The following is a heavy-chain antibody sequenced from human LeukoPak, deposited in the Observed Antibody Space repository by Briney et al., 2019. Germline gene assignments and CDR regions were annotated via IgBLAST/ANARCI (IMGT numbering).Heavy chain of an antibody. D-gene: IGHD1-26*01. V-gene: IGHV3-23*01. Sequence: GGSLRLSCAGSGFALKSYSLTWVRQAPGKGLEWVSAISGSGGSTYYADSVKGRFTISRDNSKNTLYLQMNSLGAEDTAVYYCAKLKWELLQGPNYWGQGTLVTVSS. CDR3: AKLKWELLQGPNY. CDR1: GFALKSYS. J-gene: IGHJ4*02. CDR2: ISGSGGST.